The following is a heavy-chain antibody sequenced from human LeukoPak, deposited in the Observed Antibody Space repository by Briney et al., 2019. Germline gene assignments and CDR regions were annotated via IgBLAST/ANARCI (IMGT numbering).Heavy chain of an antibody. J-gene: IGHJ4*02. D-gene: IGHD3-9*01. CDR2: IRYDGADK. V-gene: IGHV3-30*02. CDR3: AKTTYYDILTGYQRTFYFDY. CDR1: GFTFRTFG. Sequence: GGSLRLSCAASGFTFRTFGMHWVRQAPGKGLEWVAFIRYDGADKFYADSVKGRFTISRDNSKNTAYLQMNSLRAEDTAVYYCAKTTYYDILTGYQRTFYFDYWGQETLVTVSS.